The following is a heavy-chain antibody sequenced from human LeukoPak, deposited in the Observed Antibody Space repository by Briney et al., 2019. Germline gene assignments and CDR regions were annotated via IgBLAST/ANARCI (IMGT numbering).Heavy chain of an antibody. V-gene: IGHV5-51*01. Sequence: GESLKISCKTSGYTFTDYWLGWVRQVPGKGLEWMGIIYPGDSNTRYSPSFQGQVTMSVDKSISTAYLQWSSLKASDTAMYYCARRFTSSSGLDYWGQGTLLTVSS. CDR3: ARRFTSSSGLDY. CDR1: GYTFTDYW. D-gene: IGHD6-6*01. CDR2: IYPGDSNT. J-gene: IGHJ4*02.